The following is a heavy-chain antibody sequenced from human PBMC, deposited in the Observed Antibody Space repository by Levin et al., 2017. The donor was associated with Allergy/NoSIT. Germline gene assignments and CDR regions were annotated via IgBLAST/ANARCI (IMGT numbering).Heavy chain of an antibody. Sequence: GGSLRLSCAASGFTFSSYGMHWVRQAPGKGLEWVAVISYDGSNKYYADSVKGRFTISRDNSKNTLYLQMNSLRAEDTAVYYCAKIRPPSSSHDYWGQGTLVTVSS. J-gene: IGHJ4*02. D-gene: IGHD6-13*01. CDR3: AKIRPPSSSHDY. V-gene: IGHV3-30*18. CDR1: GFTFSSYG. CDR2: ISYDGSNK.